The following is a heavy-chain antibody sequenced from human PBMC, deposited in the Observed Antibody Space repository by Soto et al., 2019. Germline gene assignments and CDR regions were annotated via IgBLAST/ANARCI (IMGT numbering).Heavy chain of an antibody. Sequence: ASVKVSCKASGYTFGGYGIYWMRQAPGQRLEWMGWINAGNGNTKYSQKFQGKVTITRDTPATTVYMEVRTLRYEDTAVYFCARSGGSGSYYYYMDVWGKGTTVNVSS. D-gene: IGHD3-10*01. CDR1: GYTFGGYG. CDR2: INAGNGNT. CDR3: ARSGGSGSYYYYMDV. V-gene: IGHV1-3*01. J-gene: IGHJ6*03.